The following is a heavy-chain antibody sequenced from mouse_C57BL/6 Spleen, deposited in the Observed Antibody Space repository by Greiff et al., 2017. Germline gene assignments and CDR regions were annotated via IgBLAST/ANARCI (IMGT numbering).Heavy chain of an antibody. V-gene: IGHV14-4*01. Sequence: VQLQQSGAELVRPGASVKLSCTASGFNIKDDYMHWVKQRPEQGLEWIGWIDPKNGDTEYASKFQGKATITADTSSNTAYLQLSSLTSEDTAVYYCTTSYYYGSSPYWYFDVWGTGTTVTVSS. CDR2: IDPKNGDT. CDR1: GFNIKDDY. D-gene: IGHD1-1*01. J-gene: IGHJ1*03. CDR3: TTSYYYGSSPYWYFDV.